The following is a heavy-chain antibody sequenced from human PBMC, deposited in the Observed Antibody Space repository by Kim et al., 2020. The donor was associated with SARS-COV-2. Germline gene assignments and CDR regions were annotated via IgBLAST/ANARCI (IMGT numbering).Heavy chain of an antibody. Sequence: GGSLRLSCAASGFTFSSYAMSWVRQAPGKGLEWVSVIYSGGSSTYYADSVKGRFTISRDNSKNTLYLQMNSLRAEDTAVYYCAKDEVIQYSGSYYYYYGMDVGGQGTTVTVSS. CDR3: AKDEVIQYSGSYYYYYGMDV. CDR2: IYSGGSST. CDR1: GFTFSSYA. D-gene: IGHD1-26*01. J-gene: IGHJ6*02. V-gene: IGHV3-23*03.